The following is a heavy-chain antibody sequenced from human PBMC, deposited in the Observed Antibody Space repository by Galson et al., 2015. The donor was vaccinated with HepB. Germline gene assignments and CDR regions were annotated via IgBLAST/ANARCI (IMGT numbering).Heavy chain of an antibody. CDR1: GFSLSTSGVG. J-gene: IGHJ4*02. CDR2: IYWDDDK. CDR3: AQRRRYSSQFFFDY. Sequence: PALVKPTQTLTLTCTFSGFSLSTSGVGVGWIRQPPGKALEWLALIYWDDDKRYSPSLKSRLTITRDTSKNQVVLTMTNMDPVDTAKNYWAQRRRYSSQFFFDYWGQGTLVTVSS. V-gene: IGHV2-5*02. D-gene: IGHD2-21*01.